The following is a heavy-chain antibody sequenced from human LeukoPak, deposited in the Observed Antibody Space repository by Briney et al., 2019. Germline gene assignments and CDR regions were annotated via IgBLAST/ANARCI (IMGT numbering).Heavy chain of an antibody. Sequence: GGSLRLSCAASGFTFSSYGVSWVRQAPGKGLEWVSAISGSGGSTYYADSVKGRFTISRDNSKNTLYLQMNSLRAEDTAVYYCAKESRGSGSFYYYYYMDVWGKGTTVTISS. CDR2: ISGSGGST. CDR1: GFTFSSYG. V-gene: IGHV3-23*01. D-gene: IGHD3-10*01. J-gene: IGHJ6*03. CDR3: AKESRGSGSFYYYYYMDV.